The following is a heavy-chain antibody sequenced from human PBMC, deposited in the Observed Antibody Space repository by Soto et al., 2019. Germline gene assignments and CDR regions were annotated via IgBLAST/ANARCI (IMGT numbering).Heavy chain of an antibody. CDR3: ARDRSIAARPGNYYYGMDV. D-gene: IGHD6-6*01. CDR1: GFTFSSYD. Sequence: PGGSLRLSCAASGFTFSSYDMHWVRQATGKGLEWVSAIGTAGDTYYPGSVKGRFTISRENAKNSLYLQMNSLRAGDTAEYYCARDRSIAARPGNYYYGMDVWGQGTTVTVSS. V-gene: IGHV3-13*01. CDR2: IGTAGDT. J-gene: IGHJ6*02.